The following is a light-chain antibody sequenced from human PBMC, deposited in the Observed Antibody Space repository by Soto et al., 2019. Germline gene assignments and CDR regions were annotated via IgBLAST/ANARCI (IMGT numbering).Light chain of an antibody. Sequence: EIVLTQSPATLSLSPGERATLSCRASQNINNYLAWYQQKPGQAPRLLIYDASIRATGIPARFSGSGAGTDFTLTISSLEPEDFAVYHCQQRSNWPMYTFGQGTKLEIK. CDR3: QQRSNWPMYT. CDR2: DAS. J-gene: IGKJ2*01. CDR1: QNINNY. V-gene: IGKV3-11*01.